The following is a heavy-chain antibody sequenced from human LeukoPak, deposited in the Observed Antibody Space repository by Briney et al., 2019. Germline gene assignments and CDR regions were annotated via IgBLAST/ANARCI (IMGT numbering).Heavy chain of an antibody. V-gene: IGHV3-30*01. J-gene: IGHJ1*01. CDR3: ARSWNYNTGYFQH. CDR1: GFTFSSYA. Sequence: PPGRSLRLSCAASGFTFSSYAMHWVRQAPGKGLEWVALISYDGSYKVYADSVKGRFTISRDNSKNTLYLQMNSLRAEDTAVYYCARSWNYNTGYFQHWGQGTLVTVSS. D-gene: IGHD1-7*01. CDR2: ISYDGSYK.